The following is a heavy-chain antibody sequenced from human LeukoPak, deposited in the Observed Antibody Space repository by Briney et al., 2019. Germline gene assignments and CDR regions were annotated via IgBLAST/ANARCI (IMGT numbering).Heavy chain of an antibody. J-gene: IGHJ4*02. CDR3: ARVIVWNTGRSFDN. CDR2: IYNSGST. CDR1: GGSVSSYS. D-gene: IGHD1/OR15-1a*01. V-gene: IGHV4-59*02. Sequence: PAGTLFLTCTVSGGSVSSYSWSWIRQPPGKGLEWIGDIYNSGSTNYNPSLKSRVTISLDTSKSPFSLKLSSVTAADTAVYYCARVIVWNTGRSFDNWGQGTPVTVSS.